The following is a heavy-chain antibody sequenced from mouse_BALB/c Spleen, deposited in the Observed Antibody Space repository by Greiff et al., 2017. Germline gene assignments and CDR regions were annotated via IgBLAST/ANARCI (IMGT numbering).Heavy chain of an antibody. Sequence: EVQRVESGPGLVKPSQSLSLTCSVTGYSITSGYYWNWIRQFPGNKLEWMGYISYDGSNNYNPSLKNRISITRDTSKNQFFLKFNSVTTEDTATYYCARGGLGKGYYFDYWGQGTTLTVSS. V-gene: IGHV3-6*02. CDR1: GYSITSGYY. CDR3: ARGGLGKGYYFDY. D-gene: IGHD4-1*01. CDR2: ISYDGSN. J-gene: IGHJ2*01.